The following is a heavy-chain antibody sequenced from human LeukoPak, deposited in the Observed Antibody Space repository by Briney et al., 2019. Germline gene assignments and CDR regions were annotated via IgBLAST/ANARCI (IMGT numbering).Heavy chain of an antibody. D-gene: IGHD1-26*01. V-gene: IGHV3-49*04. CDR1: GFTSGDYS. Sequence: GSLRLSCTASGFTSGDYSLNWVRQAPGKGLEWLGFIRSKAYGGTTEYAASVKGRFTISRDDSKSIAYLLMNSLKTEDTAVYYCTRGRRATHDYWGQGTLVTVSS. CDR3: TRGRRATHDY. CDR2: IRSKAYGGTT. J-gene: IGHJ4*02.